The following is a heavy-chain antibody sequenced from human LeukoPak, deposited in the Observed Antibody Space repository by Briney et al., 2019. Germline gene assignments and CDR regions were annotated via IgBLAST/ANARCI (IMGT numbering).Heavy chain of an antibody. CDR2: IRPETGEP. CDR1: GFGLSVLS. J-gene: IGHJ4*02. V-gene: IGHV1-24*01. D-gene: IGHD3-10*01. CDR3: STDSGRSYFYFDF. Sequence: ASVKVSCTISGFGLSVLSIHWMRQAPGKGLEWVGGIRPETGEPIFAQKFRGRVTITEDTFTDTGYLELRGLTSEDTAVYYCSTDSGRSYFYFDFWGQGTLVTVSS.